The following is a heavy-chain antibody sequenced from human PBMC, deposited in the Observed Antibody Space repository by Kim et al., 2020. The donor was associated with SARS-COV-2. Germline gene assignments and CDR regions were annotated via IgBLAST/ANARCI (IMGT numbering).Heavy chain of an antibody. Sequence: SETLSLTCTVSGGSISSSSYYWGWIRQPPGKGLEWIGSIYYSGSTYYNPSLKSRVTISVDTSKNQFSLKLSSVTAADTAVYYCARDQTRGYGDYHQTGWFDPWGQGTLVTVSS. CDR1: GGSISSSSYY. D-gene: IGHD4-17*01. CDR2: IYYSGST. CDR3: ARDQTRGYGDYHQTGWFDP. J-gene: IGHJ5*02. V-gene: IGHV4-39*07.